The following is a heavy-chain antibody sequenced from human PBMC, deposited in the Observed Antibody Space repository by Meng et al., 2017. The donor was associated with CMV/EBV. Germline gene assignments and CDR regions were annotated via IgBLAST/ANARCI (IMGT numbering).Heavy chain of an antibody. CDR2: ISAYNGNT. J-gene: IGHJ4*02. CDR3: ARMEVGGGSCYSDY. Sequence: QRQSVDVWTEVKKPGSSVKVPCKASGYTFTSYGISWVRQAPGQGLEWMGWISAYNGNTNYAQKLQGRVTMTTDTSTSTAYMELRSLRSDDTAVYYCARMEVGGGSCYSDYWGQGTLVTVSS. CDR1: GYTFTSYG. V-gene: IGHV1-18*01. D-gene: IGHD2-15*01.